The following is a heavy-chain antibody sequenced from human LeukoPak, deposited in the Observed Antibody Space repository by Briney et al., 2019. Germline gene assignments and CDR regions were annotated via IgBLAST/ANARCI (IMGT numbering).Heavy chain of an antibody. CDR3: ARSNQADDY. CDR2: TNPGGSNT. Sequence: GGSLRLSCTASGFTFSSYWMHWVRQVLGKGLVWVSRTNPGGSNTAYADSVKGRFTISRDNARNTLYLQMDSLRAEDTAVYYCARSNQADDYWGQGTLVTVSS. CDR1: GFTFSSYW. J-gene: IGHJ4*02. D-gene: IGHD1-14*01. V-gene: IGHV3-74*01.